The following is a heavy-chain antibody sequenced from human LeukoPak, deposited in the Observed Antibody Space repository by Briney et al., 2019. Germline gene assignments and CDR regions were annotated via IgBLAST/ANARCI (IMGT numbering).Heavy chain of an antibody. V-gene: IGHV4-34*01. CDR1: GGSFSGYY. CDR3: ARGYGSGSYYKRYFDY. Sequence: KTSENLSLTCAVYGGSFSGYYWSWIRQPPGKGLEWIGEINHSGSTNYNPSLKSRVTISVDTSKNQFSLKLSSVTAADTAVYYCARGYGSGSYYKRYFDYWGQGTLVTVSS. CDR2: INHSGST. J-gene: IGHJ4*02. D-gene: IGHD3-10*01.